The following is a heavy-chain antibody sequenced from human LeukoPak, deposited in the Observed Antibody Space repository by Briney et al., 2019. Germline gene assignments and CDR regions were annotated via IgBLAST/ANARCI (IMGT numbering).Heavy chain of an antibody. Sequence: GGSLRLSCAASGFTFSSYGMHWVRQAPGKGLEGVAVIWYDGSNKYYADSVKGRFTISRDNSKNTLYLQMNSLRAEDTAVYYCAKGPSGTHHYYFDYWGQGTLVTVSS. J-gene: IGHJ4*02. D-gene: IGHD1-7*01. CDR2: IWYDGSNK. CDR3: AKGPSGTHHYYFDY. CDR1: GFTFSSYG. V-gene: IGHV3-33*06.